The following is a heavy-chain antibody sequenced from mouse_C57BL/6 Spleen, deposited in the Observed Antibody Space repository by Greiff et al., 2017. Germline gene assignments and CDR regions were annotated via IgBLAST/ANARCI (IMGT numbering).Heavy chain of an antibody. J-gene: IGHJ1*03. CDR3: TRAGSSYRGWYFDV. CDR2: ISSGGDYI. CDR1: GFTFSSYA. Sequence: EVKLVESGEGLVKPGGSLKLSCAASGFTFSSYAMSWVRQTPEKRLEWVAYISSGGDYIYYADTVKGRFTISRDNARNTLYLQMSSLKPEDTAMYYCTRAGSSYRGWYFDVWGTGTTVTVSS. V-gene: IGHV5-9-1*02. D-gene: IGHD1-1*01.